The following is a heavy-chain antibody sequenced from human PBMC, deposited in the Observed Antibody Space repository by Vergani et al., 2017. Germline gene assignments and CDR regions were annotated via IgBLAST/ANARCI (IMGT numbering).Heavy chain of an antibody. V-gene: IGHV3-74*03. D-gene: IGHD3-10*01. CDR1: GFSFNSYW. J-gene: IGHJ4*02. CDR3: AKQYFVSGNYLFDY. CDR2: IKSDGSIT. Sequence: VQLAESGGGFFQPGGSLRLSCSASGFSFNSYWMHWVRQVPGKGLLWVSRIKSDGSITAYADSVKGRFTISRDNSKNMLFLQMNNLRTEDTAIYYCAKQYFVSGNYLFDYWGQGTLVTVSS.